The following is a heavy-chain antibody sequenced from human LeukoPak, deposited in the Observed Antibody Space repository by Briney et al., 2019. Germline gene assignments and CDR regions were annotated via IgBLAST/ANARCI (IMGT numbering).Heavy chain of an antibody. CDR2: IYYSGST. V-gene: IGHV4-39*07. D-gene: IGHD4-17*01. J-gene: IGHJ4*02. Sequence: SETLSLTCTVSGGSISSSSYYWGWIRQPPGKGLEWIGSIYYSGSTYYNPSLKSRVTISVDTSKNQFSLKLSSVTAADTAVYYCARAPDYGDYVLDYFDYWGQGTLVTVSS. CDR1: GGSISSSSYY. CDR3: ARAPDYGDYVLDYFDY.